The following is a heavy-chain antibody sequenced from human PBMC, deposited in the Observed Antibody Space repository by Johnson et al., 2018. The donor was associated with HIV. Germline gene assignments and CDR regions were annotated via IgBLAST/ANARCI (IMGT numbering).Heavy chain of an antibody. J-gene: IGHJ3*02. V-gene: IGHV3-30*04. CDR2: ISYDGSNK. CDR3: ARSNWAHFDAFDI. Sequence: QMLLVESGGGVVQPGRSLRLSCAASGFTFSSYAMHWVHQAPGKGLEWVAVISYDGSNKYYADSVKGRFTISRDNSKNTLYLQMNSLRAEDTAVYYCARSNWAHFDAFDIWGQGTMVTVSS. CDR1: GFTFSSYA. D-gene: IGHD7-27*01.